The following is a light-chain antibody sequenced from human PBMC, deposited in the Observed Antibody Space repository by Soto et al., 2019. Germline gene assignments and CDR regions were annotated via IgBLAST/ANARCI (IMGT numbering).Light chain of an antibody. Sequence: IELTQSPYSLSASVGDRVTITCPASQSISFYLNWYQQKPGNAPKVLIYAASNLQTGVPSRFSGSGSGTEFPLTISSLQPEDFATYYCQLYDSYPEPVGHGTNLDI. V-gene: IGKV1-39*01. CDR2: AAS. J-gene: IGKJ3*01. CDR1: QSISFY. CDR3: QLYDSYPEP.